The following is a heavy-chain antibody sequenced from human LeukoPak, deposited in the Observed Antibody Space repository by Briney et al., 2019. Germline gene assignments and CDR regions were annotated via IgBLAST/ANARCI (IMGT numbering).Heavy chain of an antibody. CDR3: AKDTGHCSSTSCSRQFDY. D-gene: IGHD2-2*01. CDR1: GFTFSDYY. Sequence: GGSLRLSCAASGFTFSDYYMTWIRQAPGKGLEWLSYISSSGSNIYYADSVKGRFTISRDNAKNSLYLQMNSLRAEDTAVYYCAKDTGHCSSTSCSRQFDYWGQGTLVTVSS. J-gene: IGHJ4*02. V-gene: IGHV3-11*01. CDR2: ISSSGSNI.